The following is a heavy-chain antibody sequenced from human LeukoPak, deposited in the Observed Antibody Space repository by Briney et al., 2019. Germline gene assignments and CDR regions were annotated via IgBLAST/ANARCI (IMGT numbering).Heavy chain of an antibody. CDR1: GFTFSTYA. CDR3: AKVLGPKNFFDY. V-gene: IGHV3-23*01. Sequence: GGSLRLSCAVSGFTFSTYAMSWVRQAPGKGLEWVSLISGSGGGTFYADSVKGRFTISRDNSKNTLYLQMNSLRAEDTAVYFCAKVLGPKNFFDYWGQGTLVSVSP. J-gene: IGHJ4*02. CDR2: ISGSGGGT.